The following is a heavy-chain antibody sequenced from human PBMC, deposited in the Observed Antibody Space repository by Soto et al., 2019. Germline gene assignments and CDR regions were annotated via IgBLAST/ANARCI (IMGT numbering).Heavy chain of an antibody. CDR2: INAANGNT. D-gene: IGHD3-22*01. Sequence: GASVKVSCKASGYIFSTYTMHWVRQAPGQRLEWMGWINAANGNTKYSQNFQGRVTISRDTSARTAYLELSSLRSEDTAVYYCARVSFETSGYADYWGQGALVTVSS. V-gene: IGHV1-3*01. J-gene: IGHJ4*02. CDR3: ARVSFETSGYADY. CDR1: GYIFSTYT.